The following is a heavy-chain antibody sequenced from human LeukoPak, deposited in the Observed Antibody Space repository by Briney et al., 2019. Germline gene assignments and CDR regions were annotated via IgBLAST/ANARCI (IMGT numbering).Heavy chain of an antibody. CDR1: GFTFSNYA. J-gene: IGHJ4*02. V-gene: IGHV3-23*01. CDR2: ISGSGGST. CDR3: VIRGDYFDY. D-gene: IGHD3-16*01. Sequence: GGSLRLSCEASGFTFSNYAMSWVRQIPGKGLEWVSGISGSGGSTYHADSVKGRFNISRDNSKNTLYLQMNSLRAEDTAVYYCVIRGDYFDYWGQGTLVTVSS.